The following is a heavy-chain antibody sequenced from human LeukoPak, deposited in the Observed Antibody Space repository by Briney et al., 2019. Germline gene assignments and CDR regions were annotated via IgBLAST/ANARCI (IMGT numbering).Heavy chain of an antibody. Sequence: SETLSLTCTVSGGSISSYYWSWIRQPPGKGLEWIGYIYYSGSTNYNPSLKSRVTISVDTSKNQFSLKLSSVTAADTAVYYCARDFKGITIFGVVTHWYFDLWGRDTLVTVSS. J-gene: IGHJ2*01. CDR3: ARDFKGITIFGVVTHWYFDL. V-gene: IGHV4-59*01. CDR1: GGSISSYY. D-gene: IGHD3-3*01. CDR2: IYYSGST.